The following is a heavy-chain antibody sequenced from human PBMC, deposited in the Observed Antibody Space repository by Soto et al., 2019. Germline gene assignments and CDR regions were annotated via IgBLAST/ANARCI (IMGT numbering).Heavy chain of an antibody. V-gene: IGHV3-15*01. CDR3: TTDGGSGDHHIRDFDL. CDR1: GFTFSNAR. Sequence: GGSLRLSCAASGFTFSNARMTWVRQAPGKGLEWVGRIKSRLPGGTTDSAAPVKGRFTISRDDSKNTLYLQMNSLKTEDTSVYYCTTDGGSGDHHIRDFDLWGQGTSVNV. D-gene: IGHD6-19*01. CDR2: IKSRLPGGTT. J-gene: IGHJ3*01.